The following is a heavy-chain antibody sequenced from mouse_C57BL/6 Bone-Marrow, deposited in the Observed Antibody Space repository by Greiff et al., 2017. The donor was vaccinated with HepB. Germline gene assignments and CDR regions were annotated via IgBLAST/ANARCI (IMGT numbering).Heavy chain of an antibody. J-gene: IGHJ2*01. CDR3: TRDPYYYGFYFDY. Sequence: EVMLVESGEGLVKPAGSLKLSCAASGFTFSSYAMSWVRQTPEKRLEWVAYISSGGDYIYYADTVKGRFTISRDNARNTLYLQMSSLKSEDTAMYYCTRDPYYYGFYFDYWGQGTTLTVSS. CDR1: GFTFSSYA. V-gene: IGHV5-9-1*02. D-gene: IGHD1-1*01. CDR2: ISSGGDYI.